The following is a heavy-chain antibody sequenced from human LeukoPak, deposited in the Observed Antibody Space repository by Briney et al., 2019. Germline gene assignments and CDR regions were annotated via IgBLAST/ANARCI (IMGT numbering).Heavy chain of an antibody. D-gene: IGHD2-2*01. CDR1: GGTFSSYA. J-gene: IGHJ5*02. CDR2: IIPIFGTT. Sequence: SVKVSCKASGGTFSSYAISWVRQAPGQGLEWMGGIIPIFGTTNYAQKFQGRVTITADESTSTAYMELNSLRSEDTAIYYCAREADIVVAPAATKLETWGQGTLVTVSS. CDR3: AREADIVVAPAATKLET. V-gene: IGHV1-69*13.